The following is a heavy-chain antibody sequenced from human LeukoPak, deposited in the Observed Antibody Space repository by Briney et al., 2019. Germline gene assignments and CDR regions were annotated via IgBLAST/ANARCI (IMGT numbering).Heavy chain of an antibody. Sequence: SETLSLTCTVSGGSISSHYWSWIRQPPGKGLEWIGYIYYSGSTNYNPSLKSRVTISVDTSKNQFSLKLSSVTAADTAVYYCARSDRDGYIDFDYWGQGTLVTVSS. D-gene: IGHD5-24*01. V-gene: IGHV4-59*11. J-gene: IGHJ4*02. CDR1: GGSISSHY. CDR3: ARSDRDGYIDFDY. CDR2: IYYSGST.